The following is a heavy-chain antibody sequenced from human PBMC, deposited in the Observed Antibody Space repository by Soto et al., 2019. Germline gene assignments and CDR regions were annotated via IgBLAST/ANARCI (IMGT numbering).Heavy chain of an antibody. D-gene: IGHD2-2*01. CDR2: IYYSGST. CDR1: GGSISSYY. Sequence: PSETLSLTCTVSGGSISSYYWSWIRQPPGKGLEWIGYIYYSGSTNYNPSLKSRVTISVDTSKNQFSLKLSSVTAADTAVYYCARDLRYCSSTSCYESDYYYYGMDVWGQGTTVTVSS. J-gene: IGHJ6*02. CDR3: ARDLRYCSSTSCYESDYYYYGMDV. V-gene: IGHV4-59*01.